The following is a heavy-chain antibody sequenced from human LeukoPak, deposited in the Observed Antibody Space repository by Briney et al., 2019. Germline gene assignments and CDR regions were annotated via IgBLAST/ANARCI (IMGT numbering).Heavy chain of an antibody. J-gene: IGHJ5*02. D-gene: IGHD2-2*01. Sequence: GGSLRLSCAASGFTFSSYWVSWVRQAPGKGLEWVANIKQDGSEKYYVDSVKGRFTISRDNAKNSLYLQMNSLRAEDTAVYYCAREYQNWFDPWGQGTLVTVSS. CDR1: GFTFSSYW. CDR2: IKQDGSEK. CDR3: AREYQNWFDP. V-gene: IGHV3-7*01.